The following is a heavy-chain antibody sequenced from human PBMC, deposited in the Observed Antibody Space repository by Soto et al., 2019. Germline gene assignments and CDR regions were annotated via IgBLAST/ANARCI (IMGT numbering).Heavy chain of an antibody. V-gene: IGHV2-5*01. CDR1: GFSLSTSGVG. Sequence: QITLKESGPTLVKPTQPLTLTCTLSGFSLSTSGVGVAWIRQPTVKALEWLALIYWYDDKRYRPPLESRLTITKDTSKIQVVLTMTNMDSVDTATYYCAYLPCSGGICYWFSFSGMDVWGQGTTVTVSS. CDR3: AYLPCSGGICYWFSFSGMDV. D-gene: IGHD2-15*01. J-gene: IGHJ6*02. CDR2: IYWYDDK.